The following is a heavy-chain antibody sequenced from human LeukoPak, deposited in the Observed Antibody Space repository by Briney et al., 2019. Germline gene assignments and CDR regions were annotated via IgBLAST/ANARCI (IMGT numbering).Heavy chain of an antibody. V-gene: IGHV1-46*01. J-gene: IGHJ4*02. CDR1: GYTFTSYY. Sequence: ASVKVSCKSSGYTFTSYYIFWVRQAPGQGLEWMGIINPRTGSTSYSQKFQGRVTMTRDMSTSTVYMELSSLRSEDTALYYCARGVHVRVYDSNPHYGHYWGQGTLVTVSS. CDR2: INPRTGST. CDR3: ARGVHVRVYDSNPHYGHY. D-gene: IGHD3-22*01.